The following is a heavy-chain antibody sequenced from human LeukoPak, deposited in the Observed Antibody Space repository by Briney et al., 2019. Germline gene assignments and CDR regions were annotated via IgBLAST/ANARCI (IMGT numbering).Heavy chain of an antibody. Sequence: ASVKVSCKASGYTFTDYGINWMRQAPGQGLEWMGWINPFSDNRNYAQNLQGRVTMTTDTSTSTAYMQLRSLRSDDTALYYCARGGVGLRGWELLHSNDYWGQGTLVTVSS. D-gene: IGHD1-26*01. CDR1: GYTFTDYG. V-gene: IGHV1-18*01. CDR3: ARGGVGLRGWELLHSNDY. J-gene: IGHJ4*02. CDR2: INPFSDNR.